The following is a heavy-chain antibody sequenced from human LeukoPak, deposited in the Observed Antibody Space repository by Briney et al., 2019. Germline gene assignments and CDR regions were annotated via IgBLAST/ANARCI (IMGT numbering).Heavy chain of an antibody. Sequence: SETLSLTCTVSGGSISSYYWSWIRQPPGKGLEWIGYIYYSGSTNYNPSPKSRVTISVDTSKNQFSLKLSSVTAADTAVYYCARMVPRDNAGAFDIWGQGTMVTVSS. CDR3: ARMVPRDNAGAFDI. CDR1: GGSISSYY. J-gene: IGHJ3*02. D-gene: IGHD4/OR15-4a*01. V-gene: IGHV4-59*01. CDR2: IYYSGST.